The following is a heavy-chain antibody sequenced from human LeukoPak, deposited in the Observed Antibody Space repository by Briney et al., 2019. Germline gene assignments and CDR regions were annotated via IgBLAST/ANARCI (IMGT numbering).Heavy chain of an antibody. D-gene: IGHD6-19*01. Sequence: ASAKVSCKASGYTFTGYYMHWVRQAPGQGLEWMGWINPNSGGTNYAQKFQGRVTMTRDTSISTAYMELSRLRSDDTAVYYCARGGGQWLVLGWFDPWGQGTLVTVSS. V-gene: IGHV1-2*02. CDR1: GYTFTGYY. J-gene: IGHJ5*02. CDR3: ARGGGQWLVLGWFDP. CDR2: INPNSGGT.